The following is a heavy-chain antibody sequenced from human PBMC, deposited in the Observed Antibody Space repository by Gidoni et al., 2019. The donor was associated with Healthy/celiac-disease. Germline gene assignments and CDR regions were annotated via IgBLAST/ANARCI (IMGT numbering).Heavy chain of an antibody. Sequence: GSGNTNYAQKFQERVTITRDMSTSTAYMELSSLRSEDTAVYYCAADRGQYYYYYMDVWGKGTTVTVSS. J-gene: IGHJ6*03. V-gene: IGHV1-58*01. D-gene: IGHD3-10*01. CDR3: AADRGQYYYYYMDV. CDR2: GSGNT.